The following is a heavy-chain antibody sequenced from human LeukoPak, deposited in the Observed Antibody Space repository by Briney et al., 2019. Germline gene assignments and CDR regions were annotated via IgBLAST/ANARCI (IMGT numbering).Heavy chain of an antibody. CDR2: IIPIFGTA. V-gene: IGHV1-69*01. Sequence: GASVKVSCKASGGTFSSYAISWVRQAPGQGLERMGGIIPIFGTANYAQKFQGRVTITADESTSTAYMELRSLRSDDTAVYYCARLYDPPWPLYYYYYYMDVWGKGTTVTVSS. D-gene: IGHD2-8*01. CDR3: ARLYDPPWPLYYYYYYMDV. CDR1: GGTFSSYA. J-gene: IGHJ6*03.